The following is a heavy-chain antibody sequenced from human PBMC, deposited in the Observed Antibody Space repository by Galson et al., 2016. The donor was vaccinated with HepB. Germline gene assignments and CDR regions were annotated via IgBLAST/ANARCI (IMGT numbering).Heavy chain of an antibody. Sequence: TLSLTCAVSGDSLSSYNCWTWVRQVPGKGLEWIGEIYHTGTSNNNPFLNSRFTLSVDTSRNQFSLNITSVTAADTAVYYCARAAVIPGARMVFDPWGQGTLVTVSS. CDR2: IYHTGTS. CDR1: GDSLSSYNC. CDR3: ARAAVIPGARMVFDP. D-gene: IGHD2-2*01. J-gene: IGHJ5*02. V-gene: IGHV4-4*02.